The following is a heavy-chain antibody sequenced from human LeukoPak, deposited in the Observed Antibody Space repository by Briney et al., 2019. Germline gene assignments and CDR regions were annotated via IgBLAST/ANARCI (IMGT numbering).Heavy chain of an antibody. D-gene: IGHD2-8*02. CDR3: ARDTGGLPY. Sequence: GGSLRLSCAASGFTFSSYGMSWVRQAPGKGLEWVSAISGSGGSTYYADSVKGRFTISRDNGKNTLYLHMNSLRDDDTAVYYCARDTGGLPYWGQGTLVTVSS. CDR1: GFTFSSYG. J-gene: IGHJ4*02. CDR2: ISGSGGST. V-gene: IGHV3-23*01.